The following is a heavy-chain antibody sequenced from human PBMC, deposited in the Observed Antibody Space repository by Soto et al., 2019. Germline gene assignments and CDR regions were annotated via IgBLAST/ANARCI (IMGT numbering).Heavy chain of an antibody. CDR3: AADVGGYIYGLARH. V-gene: IGHV1-69*13. D-gene: IGHD4-17*01. CDR2: IIPIFGTA. J-gene: IGHJ4*02. Sequence: GASVKVSCKASGGTFSSYAISWVRQAPGQGLEWMGGIIPIFGTANYAQKFQGRVTITADESTSTAYMELSSLRPEDTAVYYCAADVGGYIYGLARHWGPGTLVPVSS. CDR1: GGTFSSYA.